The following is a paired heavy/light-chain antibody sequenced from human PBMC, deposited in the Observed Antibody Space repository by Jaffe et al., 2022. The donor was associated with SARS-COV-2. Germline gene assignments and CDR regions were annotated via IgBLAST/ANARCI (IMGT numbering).Light chain of an antibody. CDR2: KAS. CDR1: QSISSW. J-gene: IGKJ2*01. CDR3: QQYNSFPYT. V-gene: IGKV1-5*03. Sequence: DIQMTQSPSTLSASVGDKVTITCRASQSISSWLAWYQQKPGKAPKLLIYKASSLESGVPSRFSGSESGTEFTLTISSLQPDDFATYYCQQYNSFPYTFGQGTKLEIK.
Heavy chain of an antibody. CDR3: ARLPRMLPFDY. Sequence: QLQLQESGPGLVKPSETLSLTCTVSAGSISSSGYYWGWIRQTPGKGLEWIGNCYYSGSTYYNPSLKSRVTISVDASKNQFSLTLSSVTAADTAVYYCARLPRMLPFDYWGQGTLVTVSS. CDR2: CYYSGST. CDR1: AGSISSSGYY. D-gene: IGHD2-15*01. V-gene: IGHV4-39*01. J-gene: IGHJ4*02.